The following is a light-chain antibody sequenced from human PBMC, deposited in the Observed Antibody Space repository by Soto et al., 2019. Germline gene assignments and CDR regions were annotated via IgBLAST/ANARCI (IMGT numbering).Light chain of an antibody. CDR2: DAS. CDR3: QHYNSYPIT. CDR1: QSISSW. V-gene: IGKV1-5*01. J-gene: IGKJ5*01. Sequence: DIQMTQSPSNLSASVGDRVTITCRASQSISSWLAWYQQKPGKAPKLLIYDASSLESGVPSRFSGSGSGTEFTLTISSLQPDDFATYYCQHYNSYPITFGQGTHWRL.